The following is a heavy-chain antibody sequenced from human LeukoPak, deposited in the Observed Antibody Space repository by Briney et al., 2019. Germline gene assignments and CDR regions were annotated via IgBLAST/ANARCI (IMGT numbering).Heavy chain of an antibody. V-gene: IGHV4-34*01. CDR3: AGGSGWYYFDY. CDR2: INHSGST. D-gene: IGHD6-19*01. J-gene: IGHJ4*02. CDR1: GGSFSGYY. Sequence: SETLSLTCAVYGGSFSGYYWSWIRQPPGKGREWIGEINHSGSTNYNPSLKSRVTISVDTSKNQFSLKLSSVTAADTGVYYCAGGSGWYYFDYWGQGTLVTVSA.